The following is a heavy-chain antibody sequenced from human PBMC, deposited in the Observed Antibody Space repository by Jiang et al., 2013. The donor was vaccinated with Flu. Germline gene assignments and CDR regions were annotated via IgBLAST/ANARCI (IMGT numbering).Heavy chain of an antibody. D-gene: IGHD4-17*01. V-gene: IGHV3-53*01. J-gene: IGHJ4*02. CDR2: IYSRGTT. CDR3: AARTTGDYPYFDF. CDR1: GFSVSSNY. Sequence: VQLVESGGGFIQPGGSLRLSCAASGFSVSSNYMTWVRQAPGKGLEWVSLIYSRGTTYYADSVKGRFTVSRDNSRNTLYLQMNSLRAEDTAVYHCAARTTGDYPYFDFWGQGTLVTVSS.